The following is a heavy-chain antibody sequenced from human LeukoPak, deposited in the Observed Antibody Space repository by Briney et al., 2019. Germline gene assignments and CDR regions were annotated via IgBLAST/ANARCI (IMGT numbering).Heavy chain of an antibody. CDR2: IWYDGSNK. Sequence: GRSLRLSCAASGFTFSSYGMHWVRQAPGKGLEWVAVIWYDGSNKYYADSVKGRFTISRDNSKNTLYLQMNSLRAEDTAVYYCARGSGYSYGLFDYWGQGTLVTVSS. CDR1: GFTFSSYG. CDR3: ARGSGYSYGLFDY. J-gene: IGHJ4*02. D-gene: IGHD5-18*01. V-gene: IGHV3-33*01.